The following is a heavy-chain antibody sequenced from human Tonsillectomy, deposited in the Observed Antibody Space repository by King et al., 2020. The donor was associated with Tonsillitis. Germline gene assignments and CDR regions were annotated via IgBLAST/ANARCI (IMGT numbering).Heavy chain of an antibody. CDR3: ARDFSYYDSSSYYYKVSDY. Sequence: QVQLVESGAEVKKPGASVKVSCKASGYTFTNYGISWVRQAPGQGLEWMGWISAYNGNTNYAQKLHGRVTMTTDTSTSTAYMELRSLRSDDTAVYYCARDFSYYDSSSYYYKVSDYWGQGTLVTVSS. CDR2: ISAYNGNT. CDR1: GYTFTNYG. D-gene: IGHD3-22*01. V-gene: IGHV1-18*04. J-gene: IGHJ4*02.